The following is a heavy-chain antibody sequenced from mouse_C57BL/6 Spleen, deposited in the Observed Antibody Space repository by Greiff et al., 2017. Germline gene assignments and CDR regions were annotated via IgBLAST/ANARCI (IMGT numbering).Heavy chain of an antibody. CDR1: GYTFTSYW. CDR2: IDPSDSET. J-gene: IGHJ2*01. CDR3: ARYGSSYVGYFDY. Sequence: QVQLKQPGAELVRPGSSVKLSCKASGYTFTSYWMHWVKQRPIQGLEGIGNIDPSDSETHYNQKFKDKATLTVDKSSSTAYMQLSSLTAEDSAVYYCARYGSSYVGYFDYWGQGTALTVSS. V-gene: IGHV1-52*01. D-gene: IGHD1-1*01.